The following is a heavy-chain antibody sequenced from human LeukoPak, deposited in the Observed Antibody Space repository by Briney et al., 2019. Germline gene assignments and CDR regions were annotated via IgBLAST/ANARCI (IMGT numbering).Heavy chain of an antibody. Sequence: PSETLSLTCTVSGGSISSGSYYWSWIRQPAGKGLEWIGRIYTSGSTNYNPSLKSRVTISVDTSKNEFSLKLSSVTAADTAVYSCARMVRGRGYYYYYMDVWAKGPRSPSP. CDR1: GGSISSGSYY. CDR3: ARMVRGRGYYYYYMDV. V-gene: IGHV4-61*02. D-gene: IGHD3-10*01. CDR2: IYTSGST. J-gene: IGHJ6*03.